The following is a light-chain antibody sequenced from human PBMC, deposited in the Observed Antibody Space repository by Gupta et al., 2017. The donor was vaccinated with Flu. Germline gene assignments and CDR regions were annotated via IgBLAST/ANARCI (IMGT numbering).Light chain of an antibody. CDR3: QQDYNWLNT. CDR1: QSISNW. V-gene: IGKV1-5*03. J-gene: IGKJ2*01. Sequence: IQMTQSPSTLSASVGDRVTITCRASQSISNWLAWSQQKPGKAPKPQIYKASTLDSGGPSRFRGRGSGTXFTLTIXSLTPDDFATYYCQQDYNWLNTFGXGTKLEVK. CDR2: KAS.